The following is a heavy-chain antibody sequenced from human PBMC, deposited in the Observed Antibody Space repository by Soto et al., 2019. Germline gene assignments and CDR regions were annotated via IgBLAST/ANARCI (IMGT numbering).Heavy chain of an antibody. Sequence: QITLKESGPTLVKPTQTLTLTCTFSGLSLSTTGVGVGWIRQPPGKAPEWLALIYWDGDKRYSPPLQSRITTTXEXSXTXXLVTLTPRHAVATPTCVGLQSRWGDDWLQQDSSHSYYGLDVWGRGTTVTLSS. CDR2: IYWDGDK. D-gene: IGHD4-4*01. CDR3: LQSRWGDDWLQQDSSHSYYGLDV. CDR1: GLSLSTTGVG. V-gene: IGHV2-5*02. J-gene: IGHJ6*02.